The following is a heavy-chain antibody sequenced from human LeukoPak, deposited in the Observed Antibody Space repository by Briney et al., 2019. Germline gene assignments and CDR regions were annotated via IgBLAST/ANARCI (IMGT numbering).Heavy chain of an antibody. CDR3: AKSLLYYYKNKRGVFDI. CDR1: GFAVSGNF. V-gene: IGHV3-53*01. Sequence: GGSLRLSCAASGFAVSGNFMNWVRQAPGKGLEWVSVIYTGGDTYYTDSVRGRFSISRDNSRNTLFLQMNRLRAEDTAVYYCAKSLLYYYKNKRGVFDIWGQGTMVTVS. J-gene: IGHJ3*02. D-gene: IGHD3-10*01. CDR2: IYTGGDT.